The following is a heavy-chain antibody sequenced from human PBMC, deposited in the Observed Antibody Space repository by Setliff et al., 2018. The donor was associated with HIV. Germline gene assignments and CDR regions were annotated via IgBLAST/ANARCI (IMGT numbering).Heavy chain of an antibody. J-gene: IGHJ4*02. CDR1: GFSLNIAW. V-gene: IGHV3-15*07. D-gene: IGHD2-21*02. CDR2: IKNKAAGETT. Sequence: PGGSLRLSCAASGFSLNIAWVNWVRQAPGKGLEWIGRIKNKAAGETTEYAAPVKDRFIISRDDSKNMLYLQMNSLKTEDTALYYCATDNCGGDCYLNYWGLGTLVTVSS. CDR3: ATDNCGGDCYLNY.